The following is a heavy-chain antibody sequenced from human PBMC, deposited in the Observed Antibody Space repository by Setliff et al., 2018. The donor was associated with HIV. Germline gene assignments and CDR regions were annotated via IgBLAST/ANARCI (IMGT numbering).Heavy chain of an antibody. CDR1: GGSISSGGYY. CDR2: TSHSGTT. V-gene: IGHV4-39*07. J-gene: IGHJ6*03. Sequence: SETLSLTCTVSGGSISSGGYYWSWYRQPPGKGLEWIGETSHSGTTKYNPSLGSRVIISVDTSKNQISLRLTSVFAADTAVYYCARRHGDYIDGTYYYHYMDVWGKGTTVTVSS. CDR3: ARRHGDYIDGTYYYHYMDV. D-gene: IGHD4-17*01.